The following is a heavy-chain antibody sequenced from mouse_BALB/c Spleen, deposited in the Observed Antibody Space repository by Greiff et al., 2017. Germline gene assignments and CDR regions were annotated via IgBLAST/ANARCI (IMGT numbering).Heavy chain of an antibody. Sequence: VQLQQSGAELVRPGVSVKISCKGSGYTFTDYAMHWVKQSHAKSLEWIGVISTYYGDASYNQKFKGKATMTVDKSSSTAYMELARLTSEDSAIYYCARDGNYGGAMDYWGQGTSVTVSS. D-gene: IGHD2-1*01. V-gene: IGHV1S137*01. J-gene: IGHJ4*01. CDR1: GYTFTDYA. CDR3: ARDGNYGGAMDY. CDR2: ISTYYGDA.